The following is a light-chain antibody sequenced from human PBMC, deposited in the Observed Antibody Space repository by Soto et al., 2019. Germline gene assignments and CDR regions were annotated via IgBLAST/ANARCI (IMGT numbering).Light chain of an antibody. J-gene: IGKJ1*01. CDR3: QQYGSPPLT. V-gene: IGKV3-20*01. CDR2: GAS. CDR1: QSVSSSY. Sequence: EIVLTQSPGTLSLSPGARATLSCRASQSVSSSYLAWYQQKPGQAPRLLIYGASSRATGIPDRSSGSGSGTDFTLTISRLEPEDFAVYFCQQYGSPPLTFGQGTKVDI.